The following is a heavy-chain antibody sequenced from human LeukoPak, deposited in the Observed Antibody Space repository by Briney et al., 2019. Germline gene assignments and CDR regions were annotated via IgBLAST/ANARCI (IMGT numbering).Heavy chain of an antibody. CDR3: ARDTPFTSGWPRD. D-gene: IGHD6-19*01. Sequence: GGSLRLSCAASGFTFSIYSMNWVRQAPGKGLGWVSSISSSSSYIYYADSVKGRFTISRDNAKNSLYLQMNSLRAEDTAVYYCARDTPFTSGWPRDWGQGTLVTVSS. J-gene: IGHJ4*02. CDR2: ISSSSSYI. V-gene: IGHV3-21*01. CDR1: GFTFSIYS.